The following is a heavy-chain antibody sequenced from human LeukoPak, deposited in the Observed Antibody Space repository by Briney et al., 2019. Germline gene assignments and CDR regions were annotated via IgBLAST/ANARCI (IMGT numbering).Heavy chain of an antibody. CDR3: ARVRRQVGSRWFDS. D-gene: IGHD1-26*01. CDR1: GFTFSSYA. Sequence: PGGSLRLSCAASGFTFSSYAMSWVRQAPGKGLEWVSAISGSGGSTYYADSVKGRFTISRDNSKNTLYLQMNSLRVEDTALYYCARVRRQVGSRWFDSWGQGTLVTVSS. CDR2: ISGSGGST. J-gene: IGHJ5*01. V-gene: IGHV3-23*01.